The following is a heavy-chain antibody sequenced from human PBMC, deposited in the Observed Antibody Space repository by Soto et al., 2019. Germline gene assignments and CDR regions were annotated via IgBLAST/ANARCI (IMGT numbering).Heavy chain of an antibody. D-gene: IGHD3-10*01. V-gene: IGHV5-51*01. Sequence: PGDSLKISCKGSGYSFTSYWIGWVRQMPGKGLEWMGIIYPGDSDTRYSPSFQGQVTISADKSISTAYLQWSSLKASDTAMYYCARQDKGRGVSVYYYYGMAAWGQGTTVTVYS. J-gene: IGHJ6*02. CDR1: GYSFTSYW. CDR3: ARQDKGRGVSVYYYYGMAA. CDR2: IYPGDSDT.